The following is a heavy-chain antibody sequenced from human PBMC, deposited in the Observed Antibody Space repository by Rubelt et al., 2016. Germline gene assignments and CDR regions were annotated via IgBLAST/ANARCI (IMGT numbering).Heavy chain of an antibody. D-gene: IGHD3-10*01. CDR3: ARDKSERQLVSSWFDP. CDR1: GGSISSSTYY. J-gene: IGHJ5*02. V-gene: IGHV4-39*07. CDR2: TYYDGTT. Sequence: QLQLQESGPGLVKPSETLSLTCTVSGGSISSSTYYWGWIRQPPGKGLEWIGPTYYDGTTYYNSSLTSRVTISVDTSKNQFSRGLTSVTAAETARYECARDKSERQLVSSWFDPWGQGTLVTVSS.